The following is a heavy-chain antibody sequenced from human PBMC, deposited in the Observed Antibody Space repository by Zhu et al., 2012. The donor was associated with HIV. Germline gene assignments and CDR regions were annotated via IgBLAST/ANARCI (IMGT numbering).Heavy chain of an antibody. CDR1: GATISRSSYY. V-gene: IGHV4-39*01. CDR2: IYYSGGT. Sequence: QVQLQESGPGLVKPSETLSLTCTVSGATISRSSYYWGWIRQTPGKGLEWIGSIYYSGGTYYSPSLKSRLTISVDTSKNQFSLKLSSVTAADTAFYYCANTRTSGWYSYAFHVWGQGTLVTVSS. CDR3: ANTRTSGWYSYAFHV. J-gene: IGHJ3*01. D-gene: IGHD6-19*01.